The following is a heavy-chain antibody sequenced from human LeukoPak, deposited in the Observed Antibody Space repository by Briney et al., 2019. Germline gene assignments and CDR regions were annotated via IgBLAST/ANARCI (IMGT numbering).Heavy chain of an antibody. CDR1: GFTFSSYA. CDR2: ISSSSSYI. CDR3: AKDGGWWLALDY. J-gene: IGHJ4*02. V-gene: IGHV3-21*01. Sequence: PGGSLRLSCAASGFTFSSYAMHWVRQAPGRGLEWVSSISSSSSYIYYADSVKGRFTISRDNAKNSQYLQMNSLRAEDTAVYYCAKDGGWWLALDYWGQGTLVTVSS. D-gene: IGHD6-19*01.